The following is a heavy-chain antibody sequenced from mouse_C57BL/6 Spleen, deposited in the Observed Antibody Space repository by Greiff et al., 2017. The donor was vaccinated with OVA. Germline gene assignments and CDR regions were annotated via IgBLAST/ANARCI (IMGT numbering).Heavy chain of an antibody. CDR3: ARHGCYDDYFDY. CDR1: GFTFSSYT. D-gene: IGHD2-12*01. V-gene: IGHV5-9*01. CDR2: ISGGGGNT. Sequence: EVKLVESGGGLVKPGGSLKLSCAASGFTFSSYTMSWVRQTPEKRLEWVATISGGGGNTYYPDSVKGRFTISRDNAKNTLYLQMSSLRSEDTALYYCARHGCYDDYFDYWGQGTTLTVSS. J-gene: IGHJ2*01.